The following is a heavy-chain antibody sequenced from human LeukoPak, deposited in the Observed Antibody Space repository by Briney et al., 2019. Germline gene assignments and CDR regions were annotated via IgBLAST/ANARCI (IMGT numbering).Heavy chain of an antibody. Sequence: PSETLSLTCTVSGVPISRSTTFYWGWIRQSPGKGLEWIGSIYYSGSTYYNPSLKSRVTISVDTSKNQFSLNLNSVTVADTAVYYCARNNSIMENFDSWGQGTLVTVSS. V-gene: IGHV4-39*01. CDR3: ARNNSIMENFDS. D-gene: IGHD3-16*01. CDR2: IYYSGST. CDR1: GVPISRSTTFY. J-gene: IGHJ4*02.